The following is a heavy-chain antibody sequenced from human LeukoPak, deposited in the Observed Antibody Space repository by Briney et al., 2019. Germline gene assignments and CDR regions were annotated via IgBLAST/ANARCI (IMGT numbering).Heavy chain of an antibody. D-gene: IGHD5-12*01. CDR3: ARYNPSGYDLDY. Sequence: PSETLSLTCTVSGYSISRGYYGGWIRQPPGKGLEWIGSIYHTGNTYSNPPLKSRVTISVDTSKNQFSLKLNSVTAADTAVYYCARYNPSGYDLDYWGQGSLATVSS. V-gene: IGHV4-38-2*02. CDR1: GYSISRGYY. CDR2: IYHTGNT. J-gene: IGHJ4*02.